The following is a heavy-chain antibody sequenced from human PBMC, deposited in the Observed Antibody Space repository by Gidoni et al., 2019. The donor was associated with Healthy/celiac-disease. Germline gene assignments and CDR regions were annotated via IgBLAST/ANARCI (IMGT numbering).Heavy chain of an antibody. Sequence: EVQLVESGGGLVKPGGSLRLSCAASGFTFSSYSMNWVRQAPGKGLEWVSSISSSSSYIYYADSVKGRFTISRDNAKNSLYLQMNSLRAEDTAVYYCARDVSTMIVVDSQDYWGQGTLVTVSS. V-gene: IGHV3-21*01. CDR1: GFTFSSYS. CDR2: ISSSSSYI. J-gene: IGHJ4*02. D-gene: IGHD3-22*01. CDR3: ARDVSTMIVVDSQDY.